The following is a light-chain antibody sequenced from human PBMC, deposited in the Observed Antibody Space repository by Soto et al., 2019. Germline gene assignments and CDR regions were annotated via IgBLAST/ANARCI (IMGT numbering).Light chain of an antibody. V-gene: IGLV1-47*02. Sequence: QSVLTQPPSTSGTPGQRVTISCSGDSSNIAKNYVYWYQQVPGMAPKLLIYSDNQRPSGVPDRFSGSKSGTSTSLAISGLRSEDEPEYSCAVWDARLSGYGFGGGTKGTVL. J-gene: IGLJ1*01. CDR3: AVWDARLSGYG. CDR1: SSNIAKNY. CDR2: SDN.